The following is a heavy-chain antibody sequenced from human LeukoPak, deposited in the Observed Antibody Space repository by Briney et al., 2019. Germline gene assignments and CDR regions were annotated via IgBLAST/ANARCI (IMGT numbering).Heavy chain of an antibody. CDR2: ISAYNGNT. Sequence: ASVNVSCKASGYTFTIYGISWVRQAPGQGLEWMGWISAYNGNTNYAQKLQGRVTMTTDTSTSTAYMELRSLRSDDTAVYYCARDRRVHRSGYSSGWYHIWGQGTLVTVSS. CDR1: GYTFTIYG. J-gene: IGHJ4*02. CDR3: ARDRRVHRSGYSSGWYHI. D-gene: IGHD6-19*01. V-gene: IGHV1-18*01.